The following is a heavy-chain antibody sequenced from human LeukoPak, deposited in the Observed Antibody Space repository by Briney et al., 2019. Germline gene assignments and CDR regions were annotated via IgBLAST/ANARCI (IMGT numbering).Heavy chain of an antibody. CDR3: AKEPREYGPHYFEN. D-gene: IGHD4-17*01. J-gene: IGHJ4*02. Sequence: GGSLRLSCAASGFSFSNYAMIWVRQAPGKGLEWVSSTSGNADSTHYIDSVKGRFTISRDRSKNTLFLQMNSLRSEDTAVYYCAKEPREYGPHYFENWGQGTLVTVSS. CDR2: TSGNADST. CDR1: GFSFSNYA. V-gene: IGHV3-23*01.